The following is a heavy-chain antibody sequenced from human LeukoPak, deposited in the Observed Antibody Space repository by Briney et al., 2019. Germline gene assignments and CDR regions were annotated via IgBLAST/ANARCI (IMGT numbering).Heavy chain of an antibody. CDR2: INSANGNT. V-gene: IGHV1-3*04. CDR1: GYTFANYA. J-gene: IGHJ6*02. CDR3: ARDGRFIVADYYYGMDV. D-gene: IGHD1-26*01. Sequence: ASVKVSCTASGYTFANYAMHWARQAPGQSLEWMGWINSANGNTKYSQKFQGRVTITRDTSASTAYMELSSLRSEDTAVYYCARDGRFIVADYYYGMDVWGQGTTVTVSS.